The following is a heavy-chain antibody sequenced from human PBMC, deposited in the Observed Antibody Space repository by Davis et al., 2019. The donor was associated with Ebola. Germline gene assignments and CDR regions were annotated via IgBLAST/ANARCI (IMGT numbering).Heavy chain of an antibody. Sequence: GESLKISCKGSGNSCTNLWIGWVRQMPGKGLEWMGLIYTGDSDTRYSPSFRGQVIISADKSIRTAYLQWSALKASDTAMYYCASLRRTITGMDDAFDIWGQGTMVTVSS. V-gene: IGHV5-51*01. D-gene: IGHD1-14*01. CDR2: IYTGDSDT. J-gene: IGHJ3*02. CDR3: ASLRRTITGMDDAFDI. CDR1: GNSCTNLW.